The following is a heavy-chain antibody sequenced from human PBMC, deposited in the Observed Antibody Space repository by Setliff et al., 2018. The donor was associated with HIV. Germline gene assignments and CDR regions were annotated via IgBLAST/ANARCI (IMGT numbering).Heavy chain of an antibody. V-gene: IGHV4-59*04. Sequence: SETLSLTCTVSSDSISPYYWSWIRQPPGRGLEWIGTIYHSGTTYYNPSLKSRVTISVDTSKNQFSLKLSSVTAADTAVFYCARHYGGNLDAFDIWGLGTMVTVSS. D-gene: IGHD4-17*01. CDR1: SDSISPYY. J-gene: IGHJ3*02. CDR2: IYHSGTT. CDR3: ARHYGGNLDAFDI.